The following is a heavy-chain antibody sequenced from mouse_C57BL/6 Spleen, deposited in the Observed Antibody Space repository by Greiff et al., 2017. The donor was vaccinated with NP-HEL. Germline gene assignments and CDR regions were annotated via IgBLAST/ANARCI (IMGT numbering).Heavy chain of an antibody. D-gene: IGHD3-2*02. V-gene: IGHV1-50*01. J-gene: IGHJ3*01. Sequence: QVQLQQPGAELVKPGASVKLSCKASGYTFTSYWMQWVKQRPGQGLEWIGEIDPSDSYTNYNQKFKGKATLTVDTSSSTAYMQLSSLTSEDSAVYYCARGDSSGYVDWFAYWGQGTLVTVSA. CDR3: ARGDSSGYVDWFAY. CDR2: IDPSDSYT. CDR1: GYTFTSYW.